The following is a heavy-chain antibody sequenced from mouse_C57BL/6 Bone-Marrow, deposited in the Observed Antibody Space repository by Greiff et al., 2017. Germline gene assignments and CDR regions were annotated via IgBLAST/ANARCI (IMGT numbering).Heavy chain of an antibody. CDR2: IDPRNGNT. CDR1: GYTFTSYG. V-gene: IGHV1-81*01. J-gene: IGHJ3*01. CDR3: ARDY. Sequence: VQLQESGAELARPGASVKLSCKASGYTFTSYGISWVKQRTGQGLEWIGEIDPRNGNTYYNEKFKGKATLTADKSSSTAYMELRSLTSEDSAVYVYARDYWGQGTLVTVSA.